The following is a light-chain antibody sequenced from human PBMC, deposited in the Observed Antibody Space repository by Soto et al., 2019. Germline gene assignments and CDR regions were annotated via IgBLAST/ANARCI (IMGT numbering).Light chain of an antibody. CDR2: DAS. CDR3: PPRHTWPSIT. CDR1: QSVRTY. V-gene: IGKV3-11*01. J-gene: IGKJ5*01. Sequence: EIVLTQSPVTLSLSPGDIATLSCRASQSVRTYLASYQVKPGQAPRLLIYDASRRASGVPARFSGSGSGTDFTLAISRLEPEDFELYDCPPRHTWPSITSRKGTRLAIK.